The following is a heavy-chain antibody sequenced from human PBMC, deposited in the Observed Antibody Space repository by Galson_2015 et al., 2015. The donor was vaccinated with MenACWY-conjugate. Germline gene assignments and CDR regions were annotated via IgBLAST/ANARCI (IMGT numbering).Heavy chain of an antibody. CDR2: ISSRSSYI. J-gene: IGHJ6*02. V-gene: IGHV3-21*01. D-gene: IGHD5/OR15-5a*01. CDR3: ARDLRGMDV. CDR1: GFTFSSYS. Sequence: SLRLSCAASGFTFSSYSMNWVRQAPGKGLEWVSSISSRSSYIYYADSVKGRFTISRDNAKNSLYLQMNSLRAEDTAVYYCARDLRGMDVWGQGTTVTVSS.